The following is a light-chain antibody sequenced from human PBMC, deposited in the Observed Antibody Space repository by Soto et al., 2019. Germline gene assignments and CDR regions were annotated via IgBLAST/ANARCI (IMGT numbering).Light chain of an antibody. J-gene: IGLJ1*01. Sequence: QSALTQPPSASGSPGQSVTISCTGTSSDVGGYNYVSWFQRHPGKAPKLIIHEVNQRPSGVPDRFSGSKSGNTASLTVSGLQVDDEGTYYCSSYGGYNNVVFGTGTKVTVL. CDR3: SSYGGYNNVV. CDR2: EVN. CDR1: SSDVGGYNY. V-gene: IGLV2-8*01.